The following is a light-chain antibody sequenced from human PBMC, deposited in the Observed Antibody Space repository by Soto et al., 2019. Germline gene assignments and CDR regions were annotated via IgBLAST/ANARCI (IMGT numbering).Light chain of an antibody. V-gene: IGKV3-15*01. CDR1: QTVSNN. Sequence: EIVMTQYPATLSVPPGERATLSCRASQTVSNNLAWYQQKPGQAPRLLFYSSSTRATGVPARFSGSRSGTDFTLTISSLQSEDFAVYYCQQYNSWPLTFGGGTKVETK. CDR3: QQYNSWPLT. J-gene: IGKJ4*01. CDR2: SSS.